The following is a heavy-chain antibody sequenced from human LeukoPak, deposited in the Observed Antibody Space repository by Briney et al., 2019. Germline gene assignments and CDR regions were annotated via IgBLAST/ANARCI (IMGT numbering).Heavy chain of an antibody. Sequence: ASVKVSCKASGYTFTGYYMHWVRQAPGQGLEWMGWINPNSGGTNYAQKFQGRITMTRDTSISTAYMELSRLRSDDTAVYYCARVIAAAGTDYFDYWGQGTLVTVSS. CDR3: ARVIAAAGTDYFDY. D-gene: IGHD6-13*01. CDR2: INPNSGGT. J-gene: IGHJ4*02. V-gene: IGHV1-2*02. CDR1: GYTFTGYY.